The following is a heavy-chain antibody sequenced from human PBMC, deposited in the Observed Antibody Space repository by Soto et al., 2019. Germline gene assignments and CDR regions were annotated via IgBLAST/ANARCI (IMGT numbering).Heavy chain of an antibody. CDR3: ARTDRDFYGLDV. CDR1: GFTFRNYD. Sequence: EVQLVESGGGLVQPGGSLRLSCEASGFTFRNYDMHWVRQGTGKGLEWVSGISAAGDPDYADSVEGRFTISRENAQNSFFLQMNSLRGGDTAVYYFARTDRDFYGLDVWGQGTTVIGSS. V-gene: IGHV3-13*05. J-gene: IGHJ6*02. CDR2: ISAAGDP.